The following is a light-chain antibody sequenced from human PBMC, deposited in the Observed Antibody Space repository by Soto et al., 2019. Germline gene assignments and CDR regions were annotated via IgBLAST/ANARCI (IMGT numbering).Light chain of an antibody. Sequence: DIQMTQSPSSLSASVGDSVTITCRASESISRHLNWYQQKPGKAPKLLIYAASSLQNGVPSRFRGGGSGTDFTLIISNLQPEDFSTYYCQQSYTTLSITFGQGTRLEIK. J-gene: IGKJ5*01. V-gene: IGKV1-39*01. CDR1: ESISRH. CDR3: QQSYTTLSIT. CDR2: AAS.